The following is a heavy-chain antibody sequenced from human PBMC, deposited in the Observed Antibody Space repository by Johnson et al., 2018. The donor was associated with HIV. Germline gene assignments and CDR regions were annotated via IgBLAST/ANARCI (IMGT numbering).Heavy chain of an antibody. V-gene: IGHV3-43D*03. J-gene: IGHJ3*02. CDR1: GFTFDDYT. CDR3: VRGHFDSSGFYSDAFDI. Sequence: VQLVESGGVVVQPGGSLRLSCAASGFTFDDYTMHWVRQAPGKGLAWVSLISWDGGSTYYADSVLGRFTMSRKNSKTSLYLQMNSLRAEYTALYYCVRGHFDSSGFYSDAFDIWGQGTLVTVSS. D-gene: IGHD3-22*01. CDR2: ISWDGGST.